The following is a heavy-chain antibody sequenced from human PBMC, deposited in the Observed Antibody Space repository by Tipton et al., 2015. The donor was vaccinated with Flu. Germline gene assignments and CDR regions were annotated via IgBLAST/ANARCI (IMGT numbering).Heavy chain of an antibody. CDR1: GFPFSGYA. D-gene: IGHD2-8*01. V-gene: IGHV3-23*01. CDR3: AKDHCDNGICYPGGDFDH. J-gene: IGHJ5*02. Sequence: SLRLSCAASGFPFSGYAMNWVRQAPGKGLEWVAGISGSATATSYAGSVKGRFTISRDDSKNTLFLLMDNLRVEDTAMYYCAKDHCDNGICYPGGDFDHWGQGTLVTVSS. CDR2: ISGSATAT.